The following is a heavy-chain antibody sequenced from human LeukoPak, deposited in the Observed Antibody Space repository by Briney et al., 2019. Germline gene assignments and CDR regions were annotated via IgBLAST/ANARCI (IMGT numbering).Heavy chain of an antibody. Sequence: ASVKVSCKASGYTFTSYYMHWVRQAPGQGLEWMRIINPSGGSTSYAQKFQGRVTMTRDMSTSTVYMELSSLRSEDTAVYYCGRGGDPMVKEAAGKSGFDPGGRETRVTVPS. CDR2: INPSGGST. CDR1: GYTFTSYY. CDR3: GRGGDPMVKEAAGKSGFDP. D-gene: IGHD5-18*01. V-gene: IGHV1-46*01. J-gene: IGHJ5*02.